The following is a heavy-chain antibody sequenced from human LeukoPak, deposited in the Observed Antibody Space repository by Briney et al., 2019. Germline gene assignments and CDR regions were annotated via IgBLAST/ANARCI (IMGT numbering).Heavy chain of an antibody. J-gene: IGHJ6*03. Sequence: SETLSLTCAVYGGSFSSYYWSWIRQSPGKGLEWIGETYHSGSTNYNSSLKSRVTISLDTSKNQFSLKLSSVTAADTAVYYCARGRWLRLAHAMDVWGKGTTVTISS. D-gene: IGHD5-12*01. CDR3: ARGRWLRLAHAMDV. CDR2: TYHSGST. CDR1: GGSFSSYY. V-gene: IGHV4-34*01.